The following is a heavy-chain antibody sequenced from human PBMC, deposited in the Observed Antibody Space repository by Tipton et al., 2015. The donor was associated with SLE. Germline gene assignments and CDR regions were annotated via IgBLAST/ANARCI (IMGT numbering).Heavy chain of an antibody. J-gene: IGHJ5*02. CDR2: VHSSDYF. CDR3: ARHQYYDRANYFDP. V-gene: IGHV4-59*08. Sequence: TLSLTCTVSGGSISGQYWSWIRQPPGKGLEYIGYVHSSDYFDYNPSLKSRVTISVDTSKKQFSLNLTSVTAADTAVYYCARHQYYDRANYFDPWGQGTLVTVSS. CDR1: GGSISGQY. D-gene: IGHD3-3*01.